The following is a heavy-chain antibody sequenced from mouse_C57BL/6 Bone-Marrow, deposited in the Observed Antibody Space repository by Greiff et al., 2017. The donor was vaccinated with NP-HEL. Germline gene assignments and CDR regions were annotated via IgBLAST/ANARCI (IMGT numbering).Heavy chain of an antibody. CDR2: ISYDGCN. Sequence: EVKLMESGPGLVKPSQSLSLTCSVTGYSFTSGYYWNLIRRLPGNKLEWVASISYDGCNNYSPSLKNRISITRDTSKNQFYLKLKSVTDEDTATYYCAKAYGSYLDYWGQGTTLTVTS. J-gene: IGHJ2*01. V-gene: IGHV3-6*01. CDR1: GYSFTSGYY. CDR3: AKAYGSYLDY. D-gene: IGHD2-10*02.